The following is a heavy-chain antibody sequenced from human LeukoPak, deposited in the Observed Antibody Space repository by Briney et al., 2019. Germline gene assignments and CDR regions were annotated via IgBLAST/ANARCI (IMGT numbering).Heavy chain of an antibody. J-gene: IGHJ4*02. CDR3: ARAYRARRGGIRYYFDY. D-gene: IGHD3-16*01. CDR1: GGTFSSYA. V-gene: IGHV1-69*13. CDR2: IIPIFGTA. Sequence: PVASVKVSCKASGGTFSSYAISWVRQAPGQGLEWMGGIIPIFGTANYAQKFQGRVTITADESTSTAYMELSSLRSEDTAVYYCARAYRARRGGIRYYFDYWGQGTLVTVSS.